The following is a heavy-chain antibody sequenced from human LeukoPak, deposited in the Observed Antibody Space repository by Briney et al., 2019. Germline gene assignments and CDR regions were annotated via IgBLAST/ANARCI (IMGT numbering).Heavy chain of an antibody. CDR1: GFTFSGSA. J-gene: IGHJ4*02. D-gene: IGHD2-15*01. Sequence: PGGSLRLSCAASGFTFSGSAMHWVRQASGKGLEWVGRIRSKANSYATAYAASVKGRFTISRDDSKNTAYLQMNSLKTEDTAVYYCTRHSDIVVVVAEFDYWGQGTLVTVSS. CDR2: IRSKANSYAT. CDR3: TRHSDIVVVVAEFDY. V-gene: IGHV3-73*01.